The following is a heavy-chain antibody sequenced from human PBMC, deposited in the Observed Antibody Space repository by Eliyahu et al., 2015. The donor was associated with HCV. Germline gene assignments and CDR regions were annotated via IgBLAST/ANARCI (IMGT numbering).Heavy chain of an antibody. CDR2: ISWNSGSI. CDR3: AKDIGRGYSYGTNWFDP. V-gene: IGHV3-9*01. Sequence: EVQLVESGGGLVQPGRSLRLSCAASGFTFDDYAMHWVRQAPGKGLEWVSGISWNSGSIGYADSVKGRFTISRDNAKNSLYLQMNSLRAEDTALYYCAKDIGRGYSYGTNWFDPWGQGTLVTVSS. J-gene: IGHJ5*02. D-gene: IGHD5-18*01. CDR1: GFTFDDYA.